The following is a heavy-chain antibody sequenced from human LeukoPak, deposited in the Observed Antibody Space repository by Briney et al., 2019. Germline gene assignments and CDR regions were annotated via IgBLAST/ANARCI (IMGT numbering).Heavy chain of an antibody. Sequence: GGSLRLSCAASGFTFSSYGMHWVRQAPGKGLEWVAVISYDGSNKYYADSVKGRFTISRDNSKNTLYLQMNSLRVEDTAVYYCANWPHDAFDIWGQGTVVTVSS. CDR3: ANWPHDAFDI. V-gene: IGHV3-30*18. CDR2: ISYDGSNK. J-gene: IGHJ3*02. CDR1: GFTFSSYG.